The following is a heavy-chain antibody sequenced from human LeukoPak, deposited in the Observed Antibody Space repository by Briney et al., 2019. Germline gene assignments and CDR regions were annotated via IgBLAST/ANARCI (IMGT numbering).Heavy chain of an antibody. Sequence: PGGTLRLSCVASGFTFSSYGMSWVRQAPGKGLEWVSAISGSGGSTYYADSVKGRFTISRDNSKNTLYLQMNSLRAEDTAVYYCAKAGSGGIAVAVGWDYYYYYMDVWGKGTTVTVSS. V-gene: IGHV3-23*01. J-gene: IGHJ6*03. CDR1: GFTFSSYG. CDR2: ISGSGGST. D-gene: IGHD6-19*01. CDR3: AKAGSGGIAVAVGWDYYYYYMDV.